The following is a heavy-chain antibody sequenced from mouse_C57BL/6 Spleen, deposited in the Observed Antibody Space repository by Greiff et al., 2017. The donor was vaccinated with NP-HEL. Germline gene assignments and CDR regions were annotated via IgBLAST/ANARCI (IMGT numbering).Heavy chain of an antibody. CDR1: GYTFTSYW. J-gene: IGHJ2*01. CDR2: IHPSDSDT. V-gene: IGHV1-74*01. Sequence: QVQLQQPGAELVKPGASVKVSCKASGYTFTSYWMHWVKQRPGQGLEWIGRIHPSDSDTNYNQKFKGKATLTVDKSSSTAYMQLSSLTSEDAAVYYCASITTVVATDYYFDYWGQGTTLTVSS. CDR3: ASITTVVATDYYFDY. D-gene: IGHD1-1*01.